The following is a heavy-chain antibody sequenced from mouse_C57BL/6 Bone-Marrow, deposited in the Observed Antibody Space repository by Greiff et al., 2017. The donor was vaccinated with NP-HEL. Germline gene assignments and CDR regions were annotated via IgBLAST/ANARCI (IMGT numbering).Heavy chain of an antibody. D-gene: IGHD1-1*01. V-gene: IGHV14-3*01. Sequence: VQLKESVAELVRPGASVKLSCTASGFNIKNTYMHWVKQRPEQGLEWIGRIDPANGNTKYAPKFQGKATITADTSSNTAYLQLSSLTSEDTAIYYCARGYYGSRYYYAMDYWGQGTSVTVSS. CDR3: ARGYYGSRYYYAMDY. CDR2: IDPANGNT. J-gene: IGHJ4*01. CDR1: GFNIKNTY.